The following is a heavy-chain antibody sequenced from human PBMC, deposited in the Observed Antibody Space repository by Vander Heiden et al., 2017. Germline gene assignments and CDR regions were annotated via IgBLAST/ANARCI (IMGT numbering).Heavy chain of an antibody. Sequence: EVQVVESGGGLVQPGRSLTLSCPVSGFTPRHYAIHWVRQSPGKGLEWVSGFDDNSGRVDYADSVKGRFTTSGDNAKKSLYLQMDSLRGEDTAVYYCTKDLVPGGADVWGQGTTVTVSS. V-gene: IGHV3-9*02. J-gene: IGHJ6*02. D-gene: IGHD2-2*01. CDR1: GFTPRHYA. CDR3: TKDLVPGGADV. CDR2: FDDNSGRV.